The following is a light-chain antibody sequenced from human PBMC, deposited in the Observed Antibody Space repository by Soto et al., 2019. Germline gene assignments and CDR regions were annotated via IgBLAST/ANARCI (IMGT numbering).Light chain of an antibody. CDR2: DTN. V-gene: IGLV7-46*01. CDR1: TGAVTSGHY. CDR3: LLSYSGAWV. J-gene: IGLJ2*01. Sequence: QAVVTQEPSLTVSPGGTVTLTCGSSTGAVTSGHYPYWFQQKPGQAPRTLIYDTNNKHSWTPARFSGSLLGGKAALTLSGAQPDDEADYYCLLSYSGAWVFGGGTKLTVL.